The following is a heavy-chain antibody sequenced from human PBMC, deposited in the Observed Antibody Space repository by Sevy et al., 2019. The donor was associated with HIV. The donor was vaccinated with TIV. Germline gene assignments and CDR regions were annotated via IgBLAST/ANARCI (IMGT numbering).Heavy chain of an antibody. CDR3: ARGGGFSDEGMDV. J-gene: IGHJ6*02. V-gene: IGHV4-59*01. CDR1: AGSISPYY. Sequence: SETLSLTCTVSAGSISPYYWNWIRQPPGKGLEWVGYIYYSGSTNYNPSLRSRVTISVDTSKTQFSLKLSSVTAADTAVYCCARGGGFSDEGMDVWGQGTTVTVSS. CDR2: IYYSGST. D-gene: IGHD1-26*01.